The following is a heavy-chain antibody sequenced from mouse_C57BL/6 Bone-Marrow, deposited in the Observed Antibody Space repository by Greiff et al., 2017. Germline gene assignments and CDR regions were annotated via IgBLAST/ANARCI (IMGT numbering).Heavy chain of an antibody. CDR2: IHPNSGST. Sequence: QVQLQQPGAELVKPGASVKLSCKASGYTFTSYWMHWVKQRPGQGLEWIGMIHPNSGSTNYNEKFKSKATLTVDKSSSTAYMQLSSLTSEDSAVXYCARSGGNYHYYAMDYWGQGTSVTVSS. D-gene: IGHD2-1*01. CDR3: ARSGGNYHYYAMDY. CDR1: GYTFTSYW. V-gene: IGHV1-64*01. J-gene: IGHJ4*01.